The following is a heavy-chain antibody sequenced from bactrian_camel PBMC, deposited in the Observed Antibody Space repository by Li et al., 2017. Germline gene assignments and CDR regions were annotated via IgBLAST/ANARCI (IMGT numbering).Heavy chain of an antibody. CDR2: ISPGSGRR. V-gene: IGHV3S54*01. CDR1: GNITSSYF. Sequence: HVQLVESGGGSVQTGESLTLSCVAPGNITSSYFMGWLRHQAPGQKREGVAAISPGSGRRYYGDSVKGRFTISRDDAQRTIYLQMNDLKPEDTAVYYCAARRPGAYDTGHCNVEFGNNYWGQGTQVTVS. J-gene: IGHJ4*01. CDR3: AARRPGAYDTGHCNVEFGNNY. D-gene: IGHD5*01.